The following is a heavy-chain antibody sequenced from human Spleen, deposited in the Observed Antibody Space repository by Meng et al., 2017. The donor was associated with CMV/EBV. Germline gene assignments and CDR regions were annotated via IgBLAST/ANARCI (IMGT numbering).Heavy chain of an antibody. Sequence: SVKVSCKASGGTFSSYAVSWVRQAPGQGLEWMGGIIRISGTANYAQKFQGRVTIITDESTSTAYMELNSLRAEDTAVYYCAKGHSVPAAILRGYYYYGMDVWGQGTTVTVSS. D-gene: IGHD2-2*01. CDR1: GGTFSSYA. CDR3: AKGHSVPAAILRGYYYYGMDV. V-gene: IGHV1-69*05. J-gene: IGHJ6*02. CDR2: IIRISGTA.